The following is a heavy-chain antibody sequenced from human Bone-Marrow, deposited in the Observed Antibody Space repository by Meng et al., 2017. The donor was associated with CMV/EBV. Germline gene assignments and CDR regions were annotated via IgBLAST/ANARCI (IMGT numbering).Heavy chain of an antibody. CDR3: ARRMYYDILTGYYDCTWFDP. CDR1: STNYY. J-gene: IGHJ5*02. Sequence: STNYYWSWIRQQPGKGLEWIGYISYSGSTFYNPSLKSRVTMSVDTSKNQFSLKLSSVTAADTAVYYCARRMYYDILTGYYDCTWFDPWGQGTLVTVSS. D-gene: IGHD3-9*01. V-gene: IGHV4-31*02. CDR2: ISYSGST.